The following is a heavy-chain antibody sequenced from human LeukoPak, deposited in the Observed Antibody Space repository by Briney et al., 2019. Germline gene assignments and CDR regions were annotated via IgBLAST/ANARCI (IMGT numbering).Heavy chain of an antibody. CDR2: IKQDGSEK. V-gene: IGHV3-7*01. J-gene: IGHJ4*02. CDR3: ARDPTDKYSKDDTY. D-gene: IGHD4-11*01. CDR1: GFTFSSYW. Sequence: PGGSLRLSCAASGFTFSSYWMRWVRQAPGKGLEWVANIKQDGSEKYYVDSVKGRFTISRDNAKNSLYLQMNSLRAEDTAVYHCARDPTDKYSKDDTYWGQGTLVTVSS.